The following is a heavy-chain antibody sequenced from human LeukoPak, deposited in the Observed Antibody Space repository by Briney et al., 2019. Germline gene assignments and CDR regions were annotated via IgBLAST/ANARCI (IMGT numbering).Heavy chain of an antibody. V-gene: IGHV4-39*07. CDR3: ARRRLRYFDWLEGDYYYYYMDV. CDR1: GGSISSSSFY. CDR2: ISYSGIT. D-gene: IGHD3-9*01. Sequence: PSETLSLTCTVSGGSISSSSFYWGWIRQPPGKGLEWIGSISYSGITYYNPSLKSRLTISVDTSKKQFSLKLSSVTAADTAVYYCARRRLRYFDWLEGDYYYYYMDVWGKGTTVTISS. J-gene: IGHJ6*03.